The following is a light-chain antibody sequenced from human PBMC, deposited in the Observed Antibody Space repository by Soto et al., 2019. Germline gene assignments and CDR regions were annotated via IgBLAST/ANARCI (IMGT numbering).Light chain of an antibody. Sequence: DVVMTQSPLSLPVILGQPASISCRSSQSLVDSDGNTYLCWFQQRPGQSPRRLIYKVSNRDSGVPDRFSGSGAGTDFTLKISRVEAEDVGVYYCLQGSHWPYSFGQGTKLEIK. CDR3: LQGSHWPYS. CDR2: KVS. V-gene: IGKV2-30*01. J-gene: IGKJ2*03. CDR1: QSLVDSDGNTY.